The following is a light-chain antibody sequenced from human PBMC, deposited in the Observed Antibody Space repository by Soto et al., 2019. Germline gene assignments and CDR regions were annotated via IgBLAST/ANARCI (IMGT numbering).Light chain of an antibody. CDR3: QSYDSSMRGVV. CDR1: SSNIGAGYD. V-gene: IGLV1-40*01. J-gene: IGLJ2*01. Sequence: QSVLTQPPSVSGAPGQRVTISCIGSSSNIGAGYDVHWYQQLPGTAPKLLVYGNNNRPSGVPDRFSGSKSGTSASLDISWLQADDEADYCCQSYDSSMRGVVFGGGNKLTVL. CDR2: GNN.